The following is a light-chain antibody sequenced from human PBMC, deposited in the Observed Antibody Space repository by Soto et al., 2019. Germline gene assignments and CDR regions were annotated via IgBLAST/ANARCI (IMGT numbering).Light chain of an antibody. V-gene: IGKV1-9*01. CDR1: QAVPNN. CDR2: EES. J-gene: IGKJ4*01. CDR3: QQVKTYPRT. Sequence: DIQMTQSPSTLSGSVGDRFTITCRPSQAVPNNMAWYQQKPGKPPKLLIYEESTLHSGVPSRFSGRKSGTQFTLTIDSLQPEDFATYYCQQVKTYPRTFGGGTKVDIK.